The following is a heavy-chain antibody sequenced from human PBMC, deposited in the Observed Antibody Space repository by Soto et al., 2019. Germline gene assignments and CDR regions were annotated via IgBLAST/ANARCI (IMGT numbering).Heavy chain of an antibody. J-gene: IGHJ4*02. D-gene: IGHD2-15*01. Sequence: GGSLRLSCAASGFTFSSYGMHWVRQAPGKGLEWVAVIWYDGSNKYYADSVKGQFTISRDNSKNTLYLQMNSLRAEDTAVYYCARDGYCSGGSCYLYYFDYWGQGTLVTVSS. V-gene: IGHV3-33*01. CDR3: ARDGYCSGGSCYLYYFDY. CDR2: IWYDGSNK. CDR1: GFTFSSYG.